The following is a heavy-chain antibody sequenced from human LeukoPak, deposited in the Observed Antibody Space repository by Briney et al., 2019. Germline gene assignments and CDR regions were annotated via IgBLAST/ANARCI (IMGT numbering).Heavy chain of an antibody. CDR2: INPNSGGT. D-gene: IGHD6-13*01. Sequence: ASVTVSCKASGYTFTGYYMHWVRQAPGQGREWMGWINPNSGGTKYALKLQGRVTMTRDTSISTAYMELSRLTSDDTAVYYCARDLSIAAPGTDFDYWGQGTLVTVSS. V-gene: IGHV1-2*02. CDR3: ARDLSIAAPGTDFDY. J-gene: IGHJ4*02. CDR1: GYTFTGYY.